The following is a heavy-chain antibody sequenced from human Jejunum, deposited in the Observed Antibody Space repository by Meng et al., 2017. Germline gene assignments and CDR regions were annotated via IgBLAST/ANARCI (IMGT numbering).Heavy chain of an antibody. CDR1: RFTFTNYY. Sequence: GGSLRLSCAASRFTFTNYYMGWVRQAPGKGLEWVANMNEDGSQKLYVDSVKGRFTISRDNAKNSVVLQMDSLRAEDTAVYYCARGVREGDWGQGTLVTVSS. CDR2: MNEDGSQK. V-gene: IGHV3-7*01. J-gene: IGHJ4*02. CDR3: ARGVREGD. D-gene: IGHD1-26*01.